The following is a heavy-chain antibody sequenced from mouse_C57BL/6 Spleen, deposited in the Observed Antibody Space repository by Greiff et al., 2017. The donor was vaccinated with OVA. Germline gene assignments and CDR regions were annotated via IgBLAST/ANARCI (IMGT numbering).Heavy chain of an antibody. CDR2: INPNNGGT. CDR3: AIGLLLRSFDY. Sequence: VQLQQSGPELVKPGASVKISCKASGYTFTDYYMNWVKQSHGKSLEWIGDINPNNGGTSYNQKFKGKATLTVDKSSSTAYMELRSLTSEDSAVYYCAIGLLLRSFDYWGQGTTLTVSS. CDR1: GYTFTDYY. J-gene: IGHJ2*01. D-gene: IGHD1-1*01. V-gene: IGHV1-26*01.